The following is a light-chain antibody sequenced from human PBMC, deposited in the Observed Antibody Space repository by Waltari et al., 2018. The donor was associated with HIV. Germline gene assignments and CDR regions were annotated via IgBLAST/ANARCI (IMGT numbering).Light chain of an antibody. CDR1: KLGIKY. V-gene: IGLV3-1*01. CDR3: QTWDGSTYV. CDR2: HDN. J-gene: IGLJ1*01. Sequence: SYDLVQPPSVSVSPGQTARITCSGDKLGIKYACWYQQKPGQSPVLVIYHDNMRPSGIPERFSGSKSGNTATLTISGTQAMDEADYYCQTWDGSTYVFGTGTKVTVL.